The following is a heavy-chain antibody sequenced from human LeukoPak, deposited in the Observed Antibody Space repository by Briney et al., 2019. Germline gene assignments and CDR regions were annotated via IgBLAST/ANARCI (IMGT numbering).Heavy chain of an antibody. Sequence: PGGSLRLSCAASGFTFSSYWMSWARQAPGKGLEWVANIKQDGSEKNYVDSVKGRFTISRDNAKTSLYLQMNSLRAEDTAVYYCARGGGLDVWGQGATVTVSS. V-gene: IGHV3-7*04. CDR1: GFTFSSYW. CDR2: IKQDGSEK. J-gene: IGHJ6*02. CDR3: ARGGGLDV.